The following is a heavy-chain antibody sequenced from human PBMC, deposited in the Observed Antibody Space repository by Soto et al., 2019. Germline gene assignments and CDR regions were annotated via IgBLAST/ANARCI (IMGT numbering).Heavy chain of an antibody. CDR1: GGSISSYY. Sequence: QVQLQESGPGLVKPSETLSLTGTVSGGSISSYYWSWIRQPPGKGLEWIGYIYYSGSTNYNPSLKSRVTISVDTSKNQFSLKLSSVTAADTAVYYCASHRDGYNAILDYWGQGTLVTVSS. J-gene: IGHJ4*02. V-gene: IGHV4-59*08. CDR2: IYYSGST. D-gene: IGHD5-12*01. CDR3: ASHRDGYNAILDY.